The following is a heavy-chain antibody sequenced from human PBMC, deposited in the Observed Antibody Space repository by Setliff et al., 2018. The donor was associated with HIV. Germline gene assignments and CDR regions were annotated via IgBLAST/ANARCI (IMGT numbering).Heavy chain of an antibody. D-gene: IGHD3-10*01. J-gene: IGHJ3*02. CDR1: GYTFNNYA. CDR3: ARGGDRMQIWSRFPFDI. CDR2: INTNTGSP. Sequence: APVKVSCKASGYTFNNYALYWVRQAPGQGFEWMGWINTNTGSPTYAQGFTRRFVFSLDPSVRTAYLQITGLKAEDTAVYYCARGGDRMQIWSRFPFDIWGQGTMVTVSS. V-gene: IGHV7-4-1*02.